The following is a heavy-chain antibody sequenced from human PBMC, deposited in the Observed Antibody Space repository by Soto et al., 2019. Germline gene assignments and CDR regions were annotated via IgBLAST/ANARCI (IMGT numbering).Heavy chain of an antibody. CDR2: ISNRGDT. D-gene: IGHD2-15*01. Sequence: GGSLRLSCTASGFIVSDTYVNWVRQAPGKGLEWVSVISNRGDTHYADSVRGRFNLSRDISDNTLHLQMNNLRVEDTAVYYCAREPRYCRGGSCSITGDAYDIWGQGTMVTVSS. J-gene: IGHJ3*02. CDR3: AREPRYCRGGSCSITGDAYDI. CDR1: GFIVSDTY. V-gene: IGHV3-66*01.